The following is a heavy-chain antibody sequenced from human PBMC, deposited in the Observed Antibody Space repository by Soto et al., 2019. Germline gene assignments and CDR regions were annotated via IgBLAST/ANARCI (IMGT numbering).Heavy chain of an antibody. V-gene: IGHV4-34*01. J-gene: IGHJ5*02. D-gene: IGHD3-16*01. CDR1: GGSFSGYY. CDR3: ARGGGVNWFGP. CDR2: INHSGST. Sequence: PSETLSLTCAVYGGSFSGYYWSWIRQPPGKGLERIGEINHSGSTNYNPSLKSRVTISVDTSKNQFSLKLSSVTAADTAVYYCARGGGVNWFGPWGQGALVTVSS.